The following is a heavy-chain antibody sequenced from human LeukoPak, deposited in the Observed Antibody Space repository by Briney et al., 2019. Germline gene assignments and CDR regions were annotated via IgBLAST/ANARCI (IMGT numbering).Heavy chain of an antibody. Sequence: SETLSLTCTVSGGSISSYYWSWIRQPPGKGLEWIGYIYYSGSTNYNPSLKSRVTISVDTSKNQFSQKLSSVTAADTAVYNCARTTPYESSGYYYGEANDYWGQGTLVTVSS. CDR1: GGSISSYY. CDR3: ARTTPYESSGYYYGEANDY. CDR2: IYYSGST. J-gene: IGHJ4*02. V-gene: IGHV4-59*01. D-gene: IGHD3-22*01.